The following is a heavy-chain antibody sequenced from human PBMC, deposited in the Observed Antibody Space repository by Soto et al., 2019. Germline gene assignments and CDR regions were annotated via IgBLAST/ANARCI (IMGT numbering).Heavy chain of an antibody. D-gene: IGHD3-3*01. CDR3: ARIKFGFWSGYQHDPDVYNWFDP. Sequence: ASVKVSCKASGYIFTDHYIHWVRQAPGQSLEWMGWVNGGKGDTRYSDKFEGRVTFTRDTSATTAYMELSSLRSEDTAVYYCARIKFGFWSGYQHDPDVYNWFDPWGQGTLVTVSS. CDR2: VNGGKGDT. CDR1: GYIFTDHY. V-gene: IGHV1-3*01. J-gene: IGHJ5*02.